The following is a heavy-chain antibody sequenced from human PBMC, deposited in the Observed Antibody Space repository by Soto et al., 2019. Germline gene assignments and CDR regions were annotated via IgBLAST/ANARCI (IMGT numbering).Heavy chain of an antibody. D-gene: IGHD6-13*01. J-gene: IGHJ6*02. CDR3: ARDGSSPGDYYYGMDV. Sequence: EVQLVESGGGLVKPGGSLRLSCAASGFTFSSYSMNWVRQAPGKGLEWVSAISSSSSYIYYADSVKGRFTISRDNAKNSLYLELNSVRAEDTAVYYCARDGSSPGDYYYGMDVWGQGTTVTVSS. V-gene: IGHV3-21*01. CDR2: ISSSSSYI. CDR1: GFTFSSYS.